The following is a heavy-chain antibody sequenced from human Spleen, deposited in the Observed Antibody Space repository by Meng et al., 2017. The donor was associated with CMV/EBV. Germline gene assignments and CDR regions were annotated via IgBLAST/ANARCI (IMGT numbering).Heavy chain of an antibody. Sequence: LSGAACGFAFSSDAMHWVRQAPGKGLEWVAVISYDGSNKYYADSVKGRFTISRDNSKNTLYLQMNSLRAEDTAVHYCATLSRDYLDYWGQGTLVTVSS. J-gene: IGHJ4*02. CDR3: ATLSRDYLDY. V-gene: IGHV3-30*04. CDR2: ISYDGSNK. CDR1: GFAFSSDA.